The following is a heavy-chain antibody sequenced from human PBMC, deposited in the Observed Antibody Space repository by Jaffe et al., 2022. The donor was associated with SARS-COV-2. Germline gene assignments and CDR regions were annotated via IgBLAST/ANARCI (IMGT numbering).Heavy chain of an antibody. J-gene: IGHJ4*02. D-gene: IGHD1-26*01. CDR2: IQTGGRT. CDR1: GFTVSGNH. V-gene: IGHV3-53*01. Sequence: EVQLVESGGGLTQPGGSLRLSCAASGFTVSGNHMSWARQAPGKGLEWVSIIQTGGRTHYADPVKGRFTISRDNSDNTLYLQMNSLSAEDSAVYYCARYDNSGSYPDYWGQGTLVSVSS. CDR3: ARYDNSGSYPDY.